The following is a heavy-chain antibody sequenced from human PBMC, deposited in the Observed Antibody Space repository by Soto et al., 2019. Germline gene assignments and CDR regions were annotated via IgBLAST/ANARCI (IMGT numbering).Heavy chain of an antibody. Sequence: QVQLQESGPGLVKPSQTLSLTCTVSGASISSGGYYWSWVRQHPGKGLEWIGYIYYGGSTYYNPSLKIRLTIRDDTSKNQFALNLTSVTAADTAVYYCARDQLRFYAGSSGRAFDIWGQGTMVTVSS. CDR3: ARDQLRFYAGSSGRAFDI. V-gene: IGHV4-31*03. CDR1: GASISSGGYY. CDR2: IYYGGST. J-gene: IGHJ3*02. D-gene: IGHD2-15*01.